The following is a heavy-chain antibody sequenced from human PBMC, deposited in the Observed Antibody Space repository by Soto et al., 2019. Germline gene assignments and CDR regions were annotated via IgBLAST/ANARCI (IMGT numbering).Heavy chain of an antibody. V-gene: IGHV1-69*02. D-gene: IGHD4-4*01. Sequence: QVQLVQSGAEVKKPGSSVKVSCKASGGTFSSYTISWVRQAPGQGLEWMGRIIPILGIANYAQKFQGRVTNTADKSTSTAYMELSSLRSEDTAVYYCAREPYSTGGGPYYYYYYMDVWGKGTTVTVSS. CDR2: IIPILGIA. J-gene: IGHJ6*03. CDR1: GGTFSSYT. CDR3: AREPYSTGGGPYYYYYYMDV.